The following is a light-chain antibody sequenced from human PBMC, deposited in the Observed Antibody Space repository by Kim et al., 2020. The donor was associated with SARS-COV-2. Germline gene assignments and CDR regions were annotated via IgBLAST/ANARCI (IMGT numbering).Light chain of an antibody. CDR1: QTVGNY. J-gene: IGKJ4*01. Sequence: ASVGDRVTITCRARQTVGNYLNWYHQKAGKAPQILIYSASNLQSGVPSRFSGSGSGTDFTLTISSVQLEDFATYYCQQTSSVPLTFGGGTKLEI. V-gene: IGKV1-39*01. CDR2: SAS. CDR3: QQTSSVPLT.